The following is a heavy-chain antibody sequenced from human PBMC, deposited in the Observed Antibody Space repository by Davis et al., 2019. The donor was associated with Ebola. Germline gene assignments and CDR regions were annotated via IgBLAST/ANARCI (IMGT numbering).Heavy chain of an antibody. D-gene: IGHD5-18*01. V-gene: IGHV4-34*01. CDR2: INHSGST. J-gene: IGHJ6*02. CDR3: ARDVGPKYSYGYKVVIGMDV. CDR1: GGSSSGYD. Sequence: MPPQSLSPTCVLDGGSSSGYDCSWIRPPPGKVLELIGEINHSGSTNYNPSLKSRVTISVDTSKNQFSLKLSSVTAADTAVYYCARDVGPKYSYGYKVVIGMDVWGQGTTITVSS.